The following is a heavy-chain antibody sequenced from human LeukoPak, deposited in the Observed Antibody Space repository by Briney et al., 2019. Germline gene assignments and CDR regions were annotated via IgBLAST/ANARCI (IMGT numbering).Heavy chain of an antibody. CDR2: IYFSGST. CDR3: ARHKEGAGSYCDY. V-gene: IGHV4-39*01. Sequence: SETLSLTCSVSGDSMSNTVYYWGWIRQPPGKGLEWIGSIYFSGSTYYNPSVKSRVTMSLDTSKNQFSLRLNSVTAADTAVYYCARHKEGAGSYCDYWGLGTQVTVSS. D-gene: IGHD3-10*01. CDR1: GDSMSNTVYY. J-gene: IGHJ4*02.